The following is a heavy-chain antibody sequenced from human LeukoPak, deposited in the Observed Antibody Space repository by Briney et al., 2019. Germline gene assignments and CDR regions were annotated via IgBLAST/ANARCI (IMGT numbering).Heavy chain of an antibody. CDR2: ISSSSSYI. CDR3: ARDVGALRPTDAFDI. CDR1: GFTFSSYS. D-gene: IGHD1-26*01. V-gene: IGHV3-21*01. Sequence: GGSLRLSCEASGFTFSSYSMNWVGQAPGKGLEWVSSISSSSSYIYYADSVKGRFTISRDNAKNSLYLQMNSLRAEDTAVYYCARDVGALRPTDAFDIWGQGTMVTVSS. J-gene: IGHJ3*02.